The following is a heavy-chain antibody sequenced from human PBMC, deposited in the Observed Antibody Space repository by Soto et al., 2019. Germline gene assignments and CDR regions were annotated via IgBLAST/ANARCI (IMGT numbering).Heavy chain of an antibody. J-gene: IGHJ6*02. Sequence: SETLSLTWAVYGESFSGYYWSWIRQPPGKGLEWIGEINHSGSTNCNPSLKSRVTISVDTSKNQFSLKLSSLTAADTAVYYCARAFREVAGPYYYYYGMDVWGQGTTVTVSS. D-gene: IGHD1-26*01. CDR2: INHSGST. CDR3: ARAFREVAGPYYYYYGMDV. CDR1: GESFSGYY. V-gene: IGHV4-34*01.